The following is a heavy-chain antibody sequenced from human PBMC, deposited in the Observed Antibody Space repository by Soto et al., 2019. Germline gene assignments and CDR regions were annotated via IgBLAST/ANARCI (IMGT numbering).Heavy chain of an antibody. J-gene: IGHJ6*02. CDR2: INPNSGGT. D-gene: IGHD6-19*01. CDR3: ARDRGRAVGLGMDV. V-gene: IGHV1-2*04. Sequence: ASVKVSCKASGYTFTGYYMHWVRQAPGQGLEWMGWINPNSGGTNYAQKFQGWVTMTRDTSISTAYMELSRLRSDDTAVYYCARDRGRAVGLGMDVWGQGTTVTVSS. CDR1: GYTFTGYY.